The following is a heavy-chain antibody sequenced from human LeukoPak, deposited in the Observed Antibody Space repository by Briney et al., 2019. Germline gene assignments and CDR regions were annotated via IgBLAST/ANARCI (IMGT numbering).Heavy chain of an antibody. Sequence: SETLSLTCSVSGGSTSGFYWSWIRQPPGKGLEWIGYIYYSGSTNYNPSLKSRVTISVDTSKNQFSLKLSSVTAADTAVYYCARAGAYSSSWYYFDYWGQGTLVTVSS. CDR1: GGSTSGFY. CDR3: ARAGAYSSSWYYFDY. CDR2: IYYSGST. J-gene: IGHJ4*02. D-gene: IGHD6-13*01. V-gene: IGHV4-59*01.